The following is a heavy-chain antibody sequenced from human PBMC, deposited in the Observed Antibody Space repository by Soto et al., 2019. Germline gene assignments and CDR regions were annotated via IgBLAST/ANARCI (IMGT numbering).Heavy chain of an antibody. D-gene: IGHD3-22*01. CDR3: AKGRYYYDSSGYYYDAFDI. CDR1: GFTFSSYS. J-gene: IGHJ3*02. CDR2: ISYDGSNK. V-gene: IGHV3-30*18. Sequence: PGESLKISCAASGFTFSSYSMHWVRQAPGKGLEWVAVISYDGSNKYYADSVKGRFTISRDNSKNTLYLQMNSLRAEDTAVYYCAKGRYYYDSSGYYYDAFDIWGQGTMVTVSS.